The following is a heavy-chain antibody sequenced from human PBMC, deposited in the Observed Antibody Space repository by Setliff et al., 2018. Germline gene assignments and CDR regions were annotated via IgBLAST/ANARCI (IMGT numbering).Heavy chain of an antibody. J-gene: IGHJ4*02. Sequence: SETLSLTCAVSGVSISNSHYFWAWIRQAPGKGLEWIGSIYYSGSTYYTPSLKTRLSMSVDASENQFSLRLTSVTAADTAVYYCASPLRAVAGHYDVSGYSVGYFDYWGLGTPVTVSS. D-gene: IGHD3-22*01. CDR3: ASPLRAVAGHYDVSGYSVGYFDY. V-gene: IGHV4-39*07. CDR1: GVSISNSHYF. CDR2: IYYSGST.